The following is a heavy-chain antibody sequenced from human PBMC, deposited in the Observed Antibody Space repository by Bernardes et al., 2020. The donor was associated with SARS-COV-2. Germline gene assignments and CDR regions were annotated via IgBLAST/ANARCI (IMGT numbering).Heavy chain of an antibody. V-gene: IGHV4-61*01. CDR3: ARDLSHLVRRGFDL. CDR2: IYYSGST. Sequence: SETLSLTCTVSGGSLRLSCASSGFNFDKSGMTWIRQPPGKGLEWIGYIYYSGSTNYNPSLKSRVTISVDRSQNQFSLNLSSVTPADTAVYYCARDLSHLVRRGFDLWGRGTLVTVSS. J-gene: IGHJ2*01. CDR1: GGSLRLSCASSGFN. D-gene: IGHD3-10*01.